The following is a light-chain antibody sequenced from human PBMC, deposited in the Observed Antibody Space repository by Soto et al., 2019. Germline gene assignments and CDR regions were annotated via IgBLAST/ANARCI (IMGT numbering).Light chain of an antibody. J-gene: IGLJ1*01. V-gene: IGLV2-14*01. Sequence: QSVLTQPASVSGSPGQSITISCTGTSSDVGGYNYVSWYQQHPGTAPKLMIYEVTDRPSGVSNHFSGSKSGNTASLTISGLQADDEADYYCSSYTSSSTLVFGTGTKLTVL. CDR1: SSDVGGYNY. CDR3: SSYTSSSTLV. CDR2: EVT.